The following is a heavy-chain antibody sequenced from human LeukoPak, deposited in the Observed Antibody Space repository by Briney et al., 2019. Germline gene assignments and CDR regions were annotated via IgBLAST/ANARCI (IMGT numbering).Heavy chain of an antibody. J-gene: IGHJ4*02. D-gene: IGHD2-2*01. CDR2: ISVSGGST. CDR1: GFTFSSYT. Sequence: GGSLRLSCAASGFTFSSYTMSWVRQAPGKGLEWVSTISVSGGSTYYADSVKGRFTISRDNSKNTLYLQMSSLRAEDTAVYYCAKVVVVPAATSKTYYFDSWGQGTLVTVSS. CDR3: AKVVVVPAATSKTYYFDS. V-gene: IGHV3-23*01.